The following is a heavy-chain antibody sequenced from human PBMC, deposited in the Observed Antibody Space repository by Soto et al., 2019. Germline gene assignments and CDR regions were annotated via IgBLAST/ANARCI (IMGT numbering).Heavy chain of an antibody. V-gene: IGHV3-48*01. CDR1: GFTFSSYS. Sequence: EVQLVESGGGLVQPGGSLRLSCAASGFTFSSYSMNRVRQAPGKGLEWVSYISSSSSTIYYADSVKGRFTISRDNAKNSLYLQMNSLRAEDTAVYYCARVLLHGYGDYMNAFDIWGQGTMVTVSS. CDR3: ARVLLHGYGDYMNAFDI. J-gene: IGHJ3*02. CDR2: ISSSSSTI. D-gene: IGHD4-17*01.